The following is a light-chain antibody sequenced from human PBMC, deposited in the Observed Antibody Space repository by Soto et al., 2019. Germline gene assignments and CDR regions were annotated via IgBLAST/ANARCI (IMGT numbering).Light chain of an antibody. CDR1: QSVSNNY. J-gene: IGKJ4*01. V-gene: IGKV3-20*01. Sequence: EIVLTQSPGTLSLSPGERATLSCRASQSVSNNYLAWYQQKPGQAPRLLISGASSRATGIPDRFNGSGSGTDFSLTISRLEPEDFAVYYCQQYGSSPLTFGGGTKVEIK. CDR3: QQYGSSPLT. CDR2: GAS.